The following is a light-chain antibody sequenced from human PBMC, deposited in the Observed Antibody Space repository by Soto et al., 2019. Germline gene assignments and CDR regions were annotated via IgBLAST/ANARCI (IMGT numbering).Light chain of an antibody. CDR1: SSDVGAYNY. CDR2: DVR. J-gene: IGLJ1*01. Sequence: QSVLTQPASVSGSPGQSITISCTGTSSDVGAYNYVSWYQQHPGIPPKLLIYDVRNRPSGVSNRFSGSKSGNTASLTISGLQAEGEADYYCTSYATSTTLVFGTGTRSPS. V-gene: IGLV2-14*03. CDR3: TSYATSTTLV.